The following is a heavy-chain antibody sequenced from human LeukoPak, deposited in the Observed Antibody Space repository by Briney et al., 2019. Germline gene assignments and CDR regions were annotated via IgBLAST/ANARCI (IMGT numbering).Heavy chain of an antibody. D-gene: IGHD6-6*01. CDR3: ARGRQGGSSSIYYYYYMDV. CDR2: ISYSGIT. V-gene: IGHV4-59*12. J-gene: IGHJ6*03. CDR1: GGSISSYY. Sequence: SETLSLTCTVSGGSISSYYWSWIRQPPGKGLEWIGYISYSGITNYNPSLKSRVTISIDTSKNQFSLKLSSVTAADTAVYYCARGRQGGSSSIYYYYYMDVWGKGTTVTVSS.